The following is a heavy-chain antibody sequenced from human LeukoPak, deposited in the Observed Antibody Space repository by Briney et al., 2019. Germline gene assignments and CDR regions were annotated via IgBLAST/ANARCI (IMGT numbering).Heavy chain of an antibody. D-gene: IGHD3-9*01. CDR3: AKWGDYDVLTGYYVSDY. CDR2: ITGGGSGI. Sequence: GASLRLSCAAPGFTFSNYAMSWVRQAPGKGLEWVSAITGGGSGIYYADSMKSRFTISRDNSKNTLYLQINSLRAEDTAVYYCAKWGDYDVLTGYYVSDYWGQGTLVTVSS. V-gene: IGHV3-23*01. J-gene: IGHJ4*02. CDR1: GFTFSNYA.